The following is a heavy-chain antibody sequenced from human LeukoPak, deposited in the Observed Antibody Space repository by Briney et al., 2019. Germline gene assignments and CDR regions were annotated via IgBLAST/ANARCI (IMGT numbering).Heavy chain of an antibody. Sequence: ASVKVSCKASGYTFTSYGISWVRQAPGQGLEWMGWISAYNGNTNYAQKLQGRVTMTTDTSTSTAYMELRSLRSDDTAVYYCARDQFSGSHQYYYYYYGMDVWGQGTTVTVSS. V-gene: IGHV1-18*01. CDR1: GYTFTSYG. D-gene: IGHD2-15*01. J-gene: IGHJ6*02. CDR3: ARDQFSGSHQYYYYYYGMDV. CDR2: ISAYNGNT.